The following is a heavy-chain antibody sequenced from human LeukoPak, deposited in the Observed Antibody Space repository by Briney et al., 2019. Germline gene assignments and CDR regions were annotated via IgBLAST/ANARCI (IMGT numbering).Heavy chain of an antibody. Sequence: SETLSLTCTVSGGSISSSTYYWGWVRQPPGKGLEWVGSIHYSGITYYNSSLKSRVAVSPHTSNNQFSLKLSSVTAADTAVYFCASYDSRATGFDFWGQGTLVTVSS. CDR2: IHYSGIT. D-gene: IGHD3-22*01. V-gene: IGHV4-39*01. CDR3: ASYDSRATGFDF. J-gene: IGHJ4*02. CDR1: GGSISSSTYY.